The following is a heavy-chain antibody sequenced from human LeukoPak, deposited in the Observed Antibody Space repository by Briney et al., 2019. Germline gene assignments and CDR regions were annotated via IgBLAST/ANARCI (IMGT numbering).Heavy chain of an antibody. CDR2: IYYSGST. J-gene: IGHJ3*02. CDR3: ARYCSSTSCYRIDAFDI. V-gene: IGHV4-61*01. D-gene: IGHD2-2*01. CDR1: GGSVSSGSYY. Sequence: SETLSLTCTVSGGSVSSGSYYWSWIRQPPGKGLEWIGYIYYSGSTNYNPSLKSRVTISVDTSKNQFSLKLSSVTAADTAVYYCARYCSSTSCYRIDAFDIWGQGTMVTVSS.